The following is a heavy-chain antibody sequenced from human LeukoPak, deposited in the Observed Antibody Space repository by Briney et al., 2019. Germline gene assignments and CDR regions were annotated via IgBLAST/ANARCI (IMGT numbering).Heavy chain of an antibody. CDR3: ARASPGSSTSCFDY. J-gene: IGHJ4*02. CDR2: IIPILGIA. Sequence: ASVKVSCKASGGTFSSYAISWVRQAPGQGLEWMGRIIPILGIANYAQKFQGRVTFTADKSTSTAYMELSSLRSEDTAVYYCARASPGSSTSCFDYWGQGTLVTVSS. V-gene: IGHV1-69*04. CDR1: GGTFSSYA. D-gene: IGHD2-2*01.